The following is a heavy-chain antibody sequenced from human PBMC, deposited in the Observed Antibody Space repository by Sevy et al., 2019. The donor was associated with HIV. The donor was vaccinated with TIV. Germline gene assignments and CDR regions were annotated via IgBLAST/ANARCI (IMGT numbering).Heavy chain of an antibody. CDR1: GYTFTNYN. CDR2: MSPYNGNK. CDR3: ARGSTSWYDY. J-gene: IGHJ4*02. D-gene: IGHD2-8*01. Sequence: ASVKVSCKASGYTFTNYNIVWVRQAPGQGLEWLAWMSPYNGNKNYAQRVQGRVTMTTDTFTDTAFLELRSLEFDDTATYYCARGSTSWYDYWGQGTLVTVSS. V-gene: IGHV1-18*01.